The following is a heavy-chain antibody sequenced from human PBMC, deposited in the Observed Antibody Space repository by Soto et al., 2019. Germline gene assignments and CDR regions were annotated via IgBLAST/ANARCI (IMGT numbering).Heavy chain of an antibody. V-gene: IGHV2-5*01. J-gene: IGHJ4*02. Sequence: QITLTESGPTLVTPTQTLTLTCSFSGFSLTTSGVAVGWFRQPPGKAPEWLALFYWNDDKRYSPSLRSRLTVTGDPSKNQVVLTLANVDPVDSGTYYCAHRPTSTDDFYFDYWGQGTLVTVSS. CDR2: FYWNDDK. CDR3: AHRPTSTDDFYFDY. CDR1: GFSLTTSGVA. D-gene: IGHD2-21*02.